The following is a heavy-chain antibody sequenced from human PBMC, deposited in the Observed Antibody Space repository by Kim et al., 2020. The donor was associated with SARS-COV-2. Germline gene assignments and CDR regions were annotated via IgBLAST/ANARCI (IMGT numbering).Heavy chain of an antibody. CDR2: IYYSGST. CDR1: GGSISSSSYY. D-gene: IGHD3-9*01. CDR3: ARGPVGLRYFDYPLDY. J-gene: IGHJ4*02. Sequence: SETLSLTYTVSGGSISSSSYYWGWIRQPPGKGLEWIGSIYYSGSTYYNPSLKSRVTISVDTSKNQFSLKLSSVTAADTAVYYCARGPVGLRYFDYPLDYWGQGTLVTVSS. V-gene: IGHV4-39*01.